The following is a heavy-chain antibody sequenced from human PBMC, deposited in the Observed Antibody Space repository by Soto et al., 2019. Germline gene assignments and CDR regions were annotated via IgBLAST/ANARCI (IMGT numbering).Heavy chain of an antibody. D-gene: IGHD7-27*01. Sequence: SETLSLTCTVSGGSITSGGHYWSWIRQLPGKGLEWIGYISYTGSTFSNPSLKSRLSISVDTSKNQFSLKVSSVTDADTAVYYCARGSRDGYTGDRFDPWGQGTLVTVSS. CDR3: ARGSRDGYTGDRFDP. CDR2: ISYTGST. J-gene: IGHJ5*02. V-gene: IGHV4-31*03. CDR1: GGSITSGGHY.